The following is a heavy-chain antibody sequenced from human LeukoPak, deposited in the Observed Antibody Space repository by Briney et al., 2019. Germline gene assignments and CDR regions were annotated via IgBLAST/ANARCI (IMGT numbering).Heavy chain of an antibody. V-gene: IGHV4-59*08. Sequence: SETLSLTCTVSGGSISSYYWSWIRQPPGKGLEWIGYIYYSGSTNYNPSLKSRVTKSVDTSKNQFSLKLSSVTAADTAVYYCARRAASSSLFYFDYWGQGTLVTVSS. CDR3: ARRAASSSLFYFDY. CDR1: GGSISSYY. CDR2: IYYSGST. D-gene: IGHD6-6*01. J-gene: IGHJ4*02.